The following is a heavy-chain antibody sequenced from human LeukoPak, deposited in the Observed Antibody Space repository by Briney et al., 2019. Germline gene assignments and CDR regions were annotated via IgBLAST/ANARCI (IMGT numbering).Heavy chain of an antibody. CDR3: ARTTEAHSWRTRYYDYYMDV. J-gene: IGHJ6*03. CDR1: GYSISSGYF. V-gene: IGHV4-38-2*02. D-gene: IGHD6-13*01. CDR2: IYHSGST. Sequence: SETLSLTCTVSGYSISSGYFWGWIRQPPGKGLECIGTIYHSGSTYYNPSLKSRVTISVDTSKNQLSLKLSSVTAADTAVYYCARTTEAHSWRTRYYDYYMDVWGKGTTVTVSS.